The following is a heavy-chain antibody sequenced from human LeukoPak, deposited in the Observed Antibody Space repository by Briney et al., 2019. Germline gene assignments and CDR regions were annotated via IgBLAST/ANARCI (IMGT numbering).Heavy chain of an antibody. CDR2: INSDGSST. D-gene: IGHD3-16*01. CDR3: ARAPYGDNGYTAEVADY. V-gene: IGHV3-74*01. Sequence: GGSLRLSCAASGFTFSSNWMHWVRQAPGKGLVWVSCINSDGSSTNYADSVKGRFTVSRDNAKNTLYLQMNSLRVEDTAVYYCARAPYGDNGYTAEVADYWGQGTLVTVSS. CDR1: GFTFSSNW. J-gene: IGHJ4*02.